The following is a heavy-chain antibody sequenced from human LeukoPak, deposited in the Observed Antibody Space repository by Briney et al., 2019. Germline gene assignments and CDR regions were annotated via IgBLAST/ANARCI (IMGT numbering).Heavy chain of an antibody. CDR3: AVTGLYNYYYYYYMDV. CDR2: IIPIFGTA. J-gene: IGHJ6*03. Sequence: SVKVSCKASGGTFSSYAISWVRQAPGQGLEWMGRIIPIFGTANYAQKFQGRVTITTDESTSTAYMELSSLRSEDTAVYYCAVTGLYNYYYYYYMDVRGKGTTVTVSS. CDR1: GGTFSSYA. D-gene: IGHD7-27*01. V-gene: IGHV1-69*05.